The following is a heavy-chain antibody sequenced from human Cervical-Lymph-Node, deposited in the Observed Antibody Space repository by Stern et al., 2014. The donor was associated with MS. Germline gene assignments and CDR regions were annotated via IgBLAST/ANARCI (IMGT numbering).Heavy chain of an antibody. D-gene: IGHD1-26*01. CDR1: GYTFTGYF. CDR3: ARDRGCYSDY. CDR2: ISPKTGSA. V-gene: IGHV1-2*02. J-gene: IGHJ4*02. Sequence: QVQLVQSGAEVERPGASVKVSCKASGYTFTGYFLHWVRQAPGQGLEWMGWISPKTGSATYAEKFQDRVAMTRDTSINAGYMEVSSLRSDDTAVYYCARDRGCYSDYWGQGTLVAVSS.